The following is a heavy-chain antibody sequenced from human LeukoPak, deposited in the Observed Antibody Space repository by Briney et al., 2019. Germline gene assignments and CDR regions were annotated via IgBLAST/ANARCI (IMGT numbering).Heavy chain of an antibody. Sequence: QTGGSLRLSCVVSGFSLSNYAMSWVRQAPGKGLEWVSGIFGSGGSAHYADSVKGRFTISRDNSQNTVYLQMNSLRAEDTAVYYCGKTTTGYSSGRNPAWPVDYWGQGTLVTVSS. D-gene: IGHD6-19*01. CDR2: IFGSGGSA. J-gene: IGHJ4*02. V-gene: IGHV3-23*01. CDR1: GFSLSNYA. CDR3: GKTTTGYSSGRNPAWPVDY.